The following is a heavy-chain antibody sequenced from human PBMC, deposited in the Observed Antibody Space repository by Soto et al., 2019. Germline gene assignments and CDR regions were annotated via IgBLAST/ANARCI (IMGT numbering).Heavy chain of an antibody. D-gene: IGHD5-18*01. Sequence: QLQLQESGPGLVKPSETLSLTCTVSGGSISSSSYYWGWIRQPPGKGLEWIGSIYYSGSTYYNPSLKSRVTISVDTSKNQCSLKLSSVTAADTAVYYCARQGYSYVQVRFDYWGQGTLVTVSS. V-gene: IGHV4-39*01. CDR1: GGSISSSSYY. J-gene: IGHJ4*02. CDR3: ARQGYSYVQVRFDY. CDR2: IYYSGST.